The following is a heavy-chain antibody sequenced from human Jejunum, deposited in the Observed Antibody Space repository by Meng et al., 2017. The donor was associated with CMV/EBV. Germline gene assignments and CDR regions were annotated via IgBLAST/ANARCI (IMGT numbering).Heavy chain of an antibody. J-gene: IGHJ4*02. D-gene: IGHD5-24*01. V-gene: IGHV3-33*03. CDR2: IWADGSNK. CDR3: AKEGVYDGYAVDY. CDR1: GFAFRSYG. Sequence: AASGFAFRSYGMHWVRQAPGKGLEWVSVIWADGSNKYYGDSVKGQFTVSRDNSKNTLYLQLTSLRAEDTAVYYCAKEGVYDGYAVDYWGQGTLVTVSS.